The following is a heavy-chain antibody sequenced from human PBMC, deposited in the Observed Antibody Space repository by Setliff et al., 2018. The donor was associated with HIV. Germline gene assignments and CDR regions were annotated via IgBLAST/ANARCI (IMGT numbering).Heavy chain of an antibody. Sequence: SETLSLTCAVSGYSINSGYYWGWIRQPPGKGLEWIGSIYHSGSTYYNPSLKSRVTISVDTSKNQFSLKLSSVTAADTAVYYCTFRTNWYFDLWGRGTLVTVSS. CDR1: GYSINSGYY. CDR3: TFRTNWYFDL. V-gene: IGHV4-38-2*01. J-gene: IGHJ2*01. CDR2: IYHSGST.